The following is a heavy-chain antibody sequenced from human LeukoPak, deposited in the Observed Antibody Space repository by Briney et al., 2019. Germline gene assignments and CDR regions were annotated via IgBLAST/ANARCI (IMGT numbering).Heavy chain of an antibody. CDR2: IYDTGYA. V-gene: IGHV4-31*03. Sequence: SETLSLTCIVSGGSISSNNYWHWIRQHPGKGLEWLGYIYDTGYAYYNPSLRSRLTISVDTSQNHFSLKLTSVTAADTAVYYCARDGHSSSWYSNYYYGMDVWGQGTTVTVSS. CDR3: ARDGHSSSWYSNYYYGMDV. J-gene: IGHJ6*02. CDR1: GGSISSNNY. D-gene: IGHD6-13*01.